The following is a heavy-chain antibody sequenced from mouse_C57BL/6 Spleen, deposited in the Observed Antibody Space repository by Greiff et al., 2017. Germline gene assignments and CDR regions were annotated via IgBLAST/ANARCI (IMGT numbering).Heavy chain of an antibody. CDR2: IYPGDGDT. D-gene: IGHD2-2*01. J-gene: IGHJ2*01. V-gene: IGHV1-82*01. CDR1: GYAFSRSW. CDR3: ARSSGYDGDYFDY. Sequence: QVQLQQSGPELVKPGASVKISCKASGYAFSRSWMNWVKQRPGKGLEWIGRIYPGDGDTNYNGKFKGKATLTADKSSSTAYMQLSSLTSEDSAVYFCARSSGYDGDYFDYWGQGTTLTVSS.